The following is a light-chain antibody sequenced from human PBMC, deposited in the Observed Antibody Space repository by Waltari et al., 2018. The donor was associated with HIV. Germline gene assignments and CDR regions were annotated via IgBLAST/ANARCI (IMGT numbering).Light chain of an antibody. Sequence: QSALTQPASVSGSPGQSITISCTGTTSDVGGYNYVSWYQQHPGKAPKLMIYVVSNRPSGVSNRFSGSKSGSTASLTISGLQAEDEADYYCSSYTRSTVYVFGTGTKVTVL. CDR2: VVS. CDR3: SSYTRSTVYV. J-gene: IGLJ1*01. V-gene: IGLV2-14*01. CDR1: TSDVGGYNY.